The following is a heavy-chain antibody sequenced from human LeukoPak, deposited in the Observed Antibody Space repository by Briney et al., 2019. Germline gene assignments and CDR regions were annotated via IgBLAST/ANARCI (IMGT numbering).Heavy chain of an antibody. J-gene: IGHJ5*02. V-gene: IGHV1-46*01. CDR3: ARDQVRFLEWLPNWFDP. CDR2: INPSGGST. Sequence: ASVKVSCKASGYTFTSYYMHWVRQAPGQGLEWMGIINPSGGSTSYAQKFQGRVTMTRDTSTSTVYMELSSLRSEDTAVYYCARDQVRFLEWLPNWFDPWGQGTLVTVSS. CDR1: GYTFTSYY. D-gene: IGHD3-3*01.